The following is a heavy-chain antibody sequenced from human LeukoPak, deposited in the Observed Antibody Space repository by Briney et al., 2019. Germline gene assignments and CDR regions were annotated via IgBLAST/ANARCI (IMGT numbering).Heavy chain of an antibody. J-gene: IGHJ5*02. V-gene: IGHV4-59*01. CDR2: IYYSGST. D-gene: IGHD3-3*01. Sequence: SETLSLTCTVSGGSISSYYWSWIRQPPGKGLEWIGYIYYSGSTKYNPSLKSRVTISMDTSKNRFSLNLSSVTAADTAVYYCARSYDFWSGYYKPWFDPWGQGTLVTVSS. CDR1: GGSISSYY. CDR3: ARSYDFWSGYYKPWFDP.